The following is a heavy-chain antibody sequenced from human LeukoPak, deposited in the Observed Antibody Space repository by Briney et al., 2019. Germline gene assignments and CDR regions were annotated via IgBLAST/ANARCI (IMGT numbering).Heavy chain of an antibody. CDR1: GFTFSSYA. J-gene: IGHJ6*02. Sequence: GGSLRLSCAASGFTFSSYAMSWVRQAPGKGLEWVSGISGSGGSTYYADSVKGRFTISRDNSKNTLYLQMNSLRAEDTAVYYCAKGELGYCSSTSCQGDYNYYGMDVWGQGTTVTVSS. CDR2: ISGSGGST. V-gene: IGHV3-23*01. D-gene: IGHD2-2*01. CDR3: AKGELGYCSSTSCQGDYNYYGMDV.